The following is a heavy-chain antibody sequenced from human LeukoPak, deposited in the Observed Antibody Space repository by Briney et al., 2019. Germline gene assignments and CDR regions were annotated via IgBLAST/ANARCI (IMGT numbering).Heavy chain of an antibody. CDR2: IYSGGDT. V-gene: IGHV3-53*01. CDR3: AVLNSGWRFHH. CDR1: GFTISNNY. Sequence: GGSLRLSCAVSGFTISNNYMSWVRQAPGKGVECVSLIYSGGDTYYPDPVKRLFTISRDNSKNTLYLQMNTLRAEDTAVYYCAVLNSGWRFHHWGQGTLVTVSS. J-gene: IGHJ1*01. D-gene: IGHD6-19*01.